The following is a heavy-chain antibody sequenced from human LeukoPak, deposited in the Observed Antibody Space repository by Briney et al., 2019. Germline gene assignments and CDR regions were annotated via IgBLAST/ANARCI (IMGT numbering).Heavy chain of an antibody. CDR3: ARQEYCSGGSCYTWFDP. CDR1: GYSINNYW. V-gene: IGHV5-51*01. Sequence: GESLQISCQGSGYSINNYWIGWVRQMPGKGLEWMGIIYPADSDIRYSPSFQGQVTISADKSISTAYLQWSSLKASDTAIYYCARQEYCSGGSCYTWFDPWGQGTLVIDSS. CDR2: IYPADSDI. D-gene: IGHD2-15*01. J-gene: IGHJ5*02.